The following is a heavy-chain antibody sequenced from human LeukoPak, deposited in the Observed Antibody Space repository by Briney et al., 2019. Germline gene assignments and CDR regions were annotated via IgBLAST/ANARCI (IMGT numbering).Heavy chain of an antibody. CDR1: GSSISTSSYS. J-gene: IGHJ4*02. CDR2: IYSGGST. V-gene: IGHV4-39*01. D-gene: IGHD3-22*01. CDR3: ARQVYRGSGHSSGYYGPYFDY. Sequence: SETLSLTCTVSGSSISTSSYSWGWVRQPPGKGLEWIGSIYSGGSTYYSPSLKSRVTFSVDTSNNQFSLKLNSLTAADTALYFCARQVYRGSGHSSGYYGPYFDYWGQGTLVTVSS.